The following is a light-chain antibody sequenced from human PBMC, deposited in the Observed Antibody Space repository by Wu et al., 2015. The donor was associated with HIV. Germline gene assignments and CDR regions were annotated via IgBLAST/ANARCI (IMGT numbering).Light chain of an antibody. V-gene: IGKV1-NL1*01. CDR2: FAS. CDR1: QAISLS. Sequence: DIQMTQSPSFLSASVGDRVIITCRASQAISLSLAWYQHKSGQAPKLLLHFASRLERGVPSRFSGSGSGTDYTLTISNLQPEDFATYYCQQYYDRTRSFGQGTKLDIK. CDR3: QQYYDRTRS. J-gene: IGKJ2*04.